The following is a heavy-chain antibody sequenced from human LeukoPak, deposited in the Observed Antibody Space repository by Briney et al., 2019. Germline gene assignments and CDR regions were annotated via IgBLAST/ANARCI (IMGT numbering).Heavy chain of an antibody. CDR3: ATLRWDAFDI. CDR2: INHSGST. J-gene: IGHJ3*02. Sequence: EPSETLPLTCAVYGGSFSGYYWSWIRQPPGKGLEWIGEINHSGSTNYNPSLKSRVTISVDTSKNQFSLKLSSVTAADTAVYYCATLRWDAFDIWGQGTMVTVSS. D-gene: IGHD4-23*01. CDR1: GGSFSGYY. V-gene: IGHV4-34*01.